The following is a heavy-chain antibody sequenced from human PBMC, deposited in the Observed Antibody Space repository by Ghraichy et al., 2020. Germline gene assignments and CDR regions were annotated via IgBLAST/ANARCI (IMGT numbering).Heavy chain of an antibody. CDR1: GFTVSSKF. CDR3: ARGDCTSTSCYYYYGLDV. CDR2: IDSGGSGGSI. J-gene: IGHJ6*02. Sequence: GESLNISCAASGFTVSSKFMSWVRQAPGKGLEWVSVIDSGGSGGSIYYADSVKGRFTISRDNSKNTLFLQLNSLRAEDTAVYYCARGDCTSTSCYYYYGLDVWGPGTTLPVSS. D-gene: IGHD2-2*01. V-gene: IGHV3-53*01.